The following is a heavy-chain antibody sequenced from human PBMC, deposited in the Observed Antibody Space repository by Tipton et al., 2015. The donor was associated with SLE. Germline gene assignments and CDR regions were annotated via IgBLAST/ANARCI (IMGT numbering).Heavy chain of an antibody. V-gene: IGHV4-30-2*01. D-gene: IGHD6-13*01. CDR1: GGSISSGGYY. J-gene: IGHJ2*01. CDR3: ARGGGYVAILNDGNFDL. CDR2: INHSGST. Sequence: TLSLTCAVSGGSISSGGYYWSWIRQPPGKGLEWIGEINHSGSTYYNPSLKSRVTISVDTSKNQFSLKLSSVTAADTAVYYCARGGGYVAILNDGNFDLWGRGTLVTVSS.